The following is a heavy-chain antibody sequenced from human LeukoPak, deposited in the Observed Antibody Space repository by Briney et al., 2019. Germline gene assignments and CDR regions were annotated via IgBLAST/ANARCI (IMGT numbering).Heavy chain of an antibody. Sequence: RSSETLSLTYTVSGRSISSYYWGWIRQPPGRGLEWIWYIYFSGSTNYNPSLKSRVTISVDSSKTQFSLKLSSVTAADTAVYYCARSWGILRYFDWTPARWRGAFDIWGQGTMVTVSS. J-gene: IGHJ3*02. V-gene: IGHV4-59*12. D-gene: IGHD3-9*01. CDR3: ARSWGILRYFDWTPARWRGAFDI. CDR1: GRSISSYY. CDR2: IYFSGST.